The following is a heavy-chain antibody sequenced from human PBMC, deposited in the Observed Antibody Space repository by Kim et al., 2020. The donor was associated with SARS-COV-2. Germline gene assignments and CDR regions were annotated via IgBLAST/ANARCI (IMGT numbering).Heavy chain of an antibody. D-gene: IGHD1-26*01. CDR2: ISSSGSTI. J-gene: IGHJ4*02. Sequence: GSLRLSCAASGFTFSSYEMNWVRQAPGKGLEWVSYISSSGSTIYYADSVKGRFTISRDNAKNSLYLQMNSLRAEDTAVYYCARIGDSGSYYIPSPVDYWGQGTLVTVSS. V-gene: IGHV3-48*03. CDR1: GFTFSSYE. CDR3: ARIGDSGSYYIPSPVDY.